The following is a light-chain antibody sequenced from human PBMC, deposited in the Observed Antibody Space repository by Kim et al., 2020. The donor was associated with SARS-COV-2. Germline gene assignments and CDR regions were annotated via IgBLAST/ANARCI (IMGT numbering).Light chain of an antibody. V-gene: IGKV1-8*01. Sequence: AIGITQSPSSLSASTGDRVTITCRASQSVSSYLAWYQQKPGKAPNLLIYAAYTLQSGVPSRFSGSGSGTDFTLTISCLQSEDFATYYCQQYYSYPRTFGGGTKVDIK. CDR1: QSVSSY. CDR2: AAY. J-gene: IGKJ4*01. CDR3: QQYYSYPRT.